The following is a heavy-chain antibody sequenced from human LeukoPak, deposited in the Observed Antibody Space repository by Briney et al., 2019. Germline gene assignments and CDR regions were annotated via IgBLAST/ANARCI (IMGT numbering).Heavy chain of an antibody. Sequence: QPGGSLTLFXAASRFPLEDYAMHWVRQAPGQGLAWVSLISRYGYSTDYADSVKGRLTNSTDNSKNSLYLQMNSLRTEDTALYYCAKGSVDTAMATDYWGQGTLVTVSS. J-gene: IGHJ4*02. CDR1: RFPLEDYA. D-gene: IGHD5-18*01. V-gene: IGHV3-43*02. CDR2: ISRYGYST. CDR3: AKGSVDTAMATDY.